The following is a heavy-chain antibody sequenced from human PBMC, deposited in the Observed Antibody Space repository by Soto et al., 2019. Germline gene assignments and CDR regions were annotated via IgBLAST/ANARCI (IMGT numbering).Heavy chain of an antibody. CDR2: ISSNGGST. Sequence: EVQLVESGEGLVQPGGSLRLSCAASGFTFSSYAMHWVRQAPGKGLEYVSAISSNGGSTYYADSVKGRFTISRDNSKNTLYLQMGSLRAEDMAVYYCARARSVVAAIDYWGQGSLVNVYS. V-gene: IGHV3-64*02. D-gene: IGHD2-15*01. J-gene: IGHJ4*02. CDR1: GFTFSSYA. CDR3: ARARSVVAAIDY.